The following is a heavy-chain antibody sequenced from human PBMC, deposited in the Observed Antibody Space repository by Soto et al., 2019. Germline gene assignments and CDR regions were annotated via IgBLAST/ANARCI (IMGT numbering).Heavy chain of an antibody. CDR1: GGTFSSYA. D-gene: IGHD3-10*01. Sequence: QVQLVQSGAEVKKPGSSVKVSCKASGGTFSSYAISWVRQAPGQGLEWMGGIIPIFGTANYAQKFQGRVTITADDSTSTAYMEVSSLRSEDTAVYYCAAQIYGSWSYYRGGTWFDPWGQGTLVTVSS. CDR3: AAQIYGSWSYYRGGTWFDP. CDR2: IIPIFGTA. J-gene: IGHJ5*02. V-gene: IGHV1-69*01.